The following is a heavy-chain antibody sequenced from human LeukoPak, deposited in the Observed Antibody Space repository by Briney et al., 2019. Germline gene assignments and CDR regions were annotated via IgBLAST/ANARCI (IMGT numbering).Heavy chain of an antibody. CDR2: INHSGST. V-gene: IGHV4-34*01. CDR3: ARAITMVRGVIWFDY. CDR1: GGSFSGYY. Sequence: SETLSLTCAVYGGSFSGYYWSWIRQPPGKGLEWIGEINHSGSTNCNPSLKSRVTISVDTSKNQFSLKLSSVTAADTAVYYCARAITMVRGVIWFDYWGQGTLVTVSS. D-gene: IGHD3-10*01. J-gene: IGHJ4*02.